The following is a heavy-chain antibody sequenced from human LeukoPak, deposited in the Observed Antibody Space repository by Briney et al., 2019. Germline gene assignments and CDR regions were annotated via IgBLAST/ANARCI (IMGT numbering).Heavy chain of an antibody. V-gene: IGHV4-34*01. CDR1: GGSFSGYY. CDR3: ARGRKDIVVVPASYYFDY. CDR2: INHSGST. J-gene: IGHJ4*02. D-gene: IGHD2-2*01. Sequence: SETLSLTCAVYGGSFSGYYWSWIRQPPGKGREWIGEINHSGSTNYNPSLKSRVTISVDTSKNQFSLKLSSVTAADTAVYYCARGRKDIVVVPASYYFDYWGQGTLVTVSS.